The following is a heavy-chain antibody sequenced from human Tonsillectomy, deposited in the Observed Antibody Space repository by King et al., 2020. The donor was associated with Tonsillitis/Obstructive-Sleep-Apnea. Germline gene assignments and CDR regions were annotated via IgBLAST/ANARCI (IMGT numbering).Heavy chain of an antibody. D-gene: IGHD1-26*01. V-gene: IGHV3-7*04. CDR3: ARSFTDESGNYFGFDN. CDR2: IKQEGSER. CDR1: GFIFSSYW. J-gene: IGHJ4*02. Sequence: VQLVESGGGLVQPGGSLRLSCAASGFIFSSYWMSWVRQAPGKGLEWVANIKQEGSERYYVETVKGRFTISRDNAKNSLYLQMNSRRAEDTAVYYCARSFTDESGNYFGFDNWGQGTLVAVSS.